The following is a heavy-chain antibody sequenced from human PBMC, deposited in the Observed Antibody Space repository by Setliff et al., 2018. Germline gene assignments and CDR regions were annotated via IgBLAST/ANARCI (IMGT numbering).Heavy chain of an antibody. Sequence: GALRLSCAASGFTFSSYTMNWVRQAPGQGLEWVGRSRDKASGFATEYAASVKGRFSVSRDNSKNSLYLQMNSLKTEDTAVYYCLGSLRKINSFDIWGQGTMVTVSS. J-gene: IGHJ3*02. CDR2: SRDKASGFAT. V-gene: IGHV3-72*01. CDR1: GFTFSSYT. D-gene: IGHD2-21*01. CDR3: LGSLRKINSFDI.